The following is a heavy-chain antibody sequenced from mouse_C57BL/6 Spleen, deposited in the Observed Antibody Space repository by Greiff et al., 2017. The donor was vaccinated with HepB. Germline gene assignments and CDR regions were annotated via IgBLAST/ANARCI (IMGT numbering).Heavy chain of an antibody. V-gene: IGHV5-9*01. Sequence: VQLKESGGGLVKPGGSLKLSCAASGFTFSSYTMSWVRQTPEKRLEWVATISGGGGNTYYPDSVKGRFTISRDNAKNTLYLQMSSLRSEDTALYYCASLIYYGNACFDYWGQGTTLTVSS. CDR2: ISGGGGNT. J-gene: IGHJ2*01. CDR3: ASLIYYGNACFDY. D-gene: IGHD2-1*01. CDR1: GFTFSSYT.